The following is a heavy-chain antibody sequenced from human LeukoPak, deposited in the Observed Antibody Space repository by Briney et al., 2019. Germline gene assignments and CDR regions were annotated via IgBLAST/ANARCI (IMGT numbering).Heavy chain of an antibody. CDR1: GDSVSSNSAA. CDR2: TYYRSKWYN. CDR3: ARAGITMVRGVIITGSIDY. V-gene: IGHV6-1*01. D-gene: IGHD3-10*01. Sequence: SQTLSLTCAISGDSVSSNSAAWNWIRQSPSRDLEWLGRTYYRSKWYNDYAVSVKSRITINPDTSKNQFSLQLNSVTPEDTAVYSCARAGITMVRGVIITGSIDYWGQGTLVTVSS. J-gene: IGHJ4*02.